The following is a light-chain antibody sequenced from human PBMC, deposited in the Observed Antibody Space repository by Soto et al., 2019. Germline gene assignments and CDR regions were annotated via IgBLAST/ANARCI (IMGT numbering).Light chain of an antibody. CDR3: SSYAGTNVV. CDR2: EVN. V-gene: IGLV2-8*01. CDR1: SSDVGGYNF. Sequence: QSALTQPPSASGSPGQPVTISCTGTSSDVGGYNFVSWYQQHPGKAPKLMIFEVNKRPSGVPDRFSGSKSGNTASLAVSGLQAEDEADYFCSSYAGTNVVFGGGTKLTVL. J-gene: IGLJ2*01.